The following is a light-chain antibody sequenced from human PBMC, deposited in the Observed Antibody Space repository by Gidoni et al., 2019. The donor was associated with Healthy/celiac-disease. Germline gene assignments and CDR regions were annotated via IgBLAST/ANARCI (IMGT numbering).Light chain of an antibody. Sequence: DSVMTQSPDSLAVSLGERATINCKSSQSVLYSSNNKNYLAWYQQKPGQPPKLLIYWASTRESGVPDRFSGSGSGTDFTLTISSLQAEDVAVYYCQQYYSTLTFGPGTKVEIK. CDR3: QQYYSTLT. J-gene: IGKJ3*01. CDR2: WAS. V-gene: IGKV4-1*01. CDR1: QSVLYSSNNKNY.